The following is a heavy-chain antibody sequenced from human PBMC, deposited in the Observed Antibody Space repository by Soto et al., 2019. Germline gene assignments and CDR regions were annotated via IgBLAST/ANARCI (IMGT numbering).Heavy chain of an antibody. CDR1: GFICSSYD. Sequence: GGSLRLSCAASGFICSSYDMSWVRQAPGKGLEWVASISSGSSDTWYADSVKGRFIISRDNAQNSLFLQMNTLRPEDTAMYYCARVAYWGPGTQVTVSS. CDR2: ISSGSSDT. V-gene: IGHV3-21*01. J-gene: IGHJ4*02. CDR3: ARVAY.